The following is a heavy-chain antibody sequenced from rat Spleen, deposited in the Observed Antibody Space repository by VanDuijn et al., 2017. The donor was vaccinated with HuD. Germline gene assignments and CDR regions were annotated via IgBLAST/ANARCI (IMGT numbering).Heavy chain of an antibody. V-gene: IGHV5-31*01. Sequence: EVQLVESGGGLVQPGRSLKLSCVASGFTFSSYWMYWVRQAPGKGLEWVASITNPGGSTYYPDSVKGRFTISRDNAKSTLYLQMDSLRSEDTATYYCARREYGGFFGYFDYWGQGVMVTVSS. CDR1: GFTFSSYW. CDR3: ARREYGGFFGYFDY. D-gene: IGHD1-11*01. CDR2: ITNPGGST. J-gene: IGHJ2*01.